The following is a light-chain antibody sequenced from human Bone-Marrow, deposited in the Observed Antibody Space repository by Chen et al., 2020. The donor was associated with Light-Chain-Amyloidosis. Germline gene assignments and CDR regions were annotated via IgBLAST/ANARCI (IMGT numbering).Light chain of an antibody. J-gene: IGKJ4*01. CDR3: QQYGTSPLT. V-gene: IGKV3-20*01. Sequence: EIVLTQSPGTLYLSPGEGANLSCRASQTISSNYLTRYQQKFGQAPRLLIYGSSSRATGIPDRFTGSGSGTDFTLTINRLEPEDFAMYYCQQYGTSPLTFGGGTKVEIK. CDR1: QTISSNY. CDR2: GSS.